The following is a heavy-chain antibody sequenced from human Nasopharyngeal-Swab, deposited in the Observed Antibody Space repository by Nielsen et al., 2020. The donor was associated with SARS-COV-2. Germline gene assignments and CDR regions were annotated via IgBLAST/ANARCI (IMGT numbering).Heavy chain of an antibody. CDR3: RVTGPFTGYFDY. D-gene: IGHD2-21*02. J-gene: IGHJ4*02. CDR2: INRDGSST. V-gene: IGHV3-74*01. CDR1: GFTLSTYW. Sequence: GSLKISCAASGFTLSTYWMHWVRQAPGKGLVWVSRINRDGSSTSYADSVKGRFTISRENAKNTLYLQMNSLRVEDTAVYYCRVTGPFTGYFDYWGQGTLVTVSS.